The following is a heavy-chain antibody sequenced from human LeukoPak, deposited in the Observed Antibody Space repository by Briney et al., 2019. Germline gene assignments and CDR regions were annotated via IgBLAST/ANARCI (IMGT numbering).Heavy chain of an antibody. CDR1: GFTFSSYG. J-gene: IGHJ4*02. CDR2: VSYDGDNK. V-gene: IGHV3-30*18. D-gene: IGHD4-17*01. Sequence: SGGGVVQPGGSLRLSCAASGFTFSSYGIHWVRQAPGKGLEWVAVVSYDGDNKYYADSVKGRFTISRDNSKNTLYLQMNSLRAEDTAVYYCAKPILPRDYALDYWGQGTLVTVSS. CDR3: AKPILPRDYALDY.